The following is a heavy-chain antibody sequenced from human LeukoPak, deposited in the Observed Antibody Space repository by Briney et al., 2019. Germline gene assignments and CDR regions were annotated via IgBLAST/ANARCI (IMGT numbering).Heavy chain of an antibody. J-gene: IGHJ4*02. CDR3: ARDSFALGYSYGSHFDY. CDR1: GGSISSYY. D-gene: IGHD5-18*01. CDR2: IYYSGST. Sequence: SETLSLTCTVPGGSISSYYWSWIRQPPGKGLEWIGYIYYSGSTNYNPSLKSRVTISVDTSKNQFSLKLSSVTAADTAVYYCARDSFALGYSYGSHFDYWGQGTLVTVSS. V-gene: IGHV4-59*01.